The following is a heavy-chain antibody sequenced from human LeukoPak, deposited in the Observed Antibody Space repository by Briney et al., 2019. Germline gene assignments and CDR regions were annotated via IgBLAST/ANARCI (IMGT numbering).Heavy chain of an antibody. J-gene: IGHJ4*02. CDR2: ISYDGSNK. CDR3: ARTGYGDYSLDPPFDY. CDR1: GFTFSSYA. V-gene: IGHV3-30-3*01. D-gene: IGHD4-17*01. Sequence: GGSLRLSCAASGFTFSSYAMHWVRQAPGKGLEWVAVISYDGSNKYYADSVKGRFTISRDNSKNTLYLQMNSLRAEDTAVYYCARTGYGDYSLDPPFDYWGQGTLVTVSS.